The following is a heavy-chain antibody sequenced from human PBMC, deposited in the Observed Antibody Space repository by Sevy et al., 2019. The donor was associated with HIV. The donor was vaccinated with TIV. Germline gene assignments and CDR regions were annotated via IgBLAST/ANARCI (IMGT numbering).Heavy chain of an antibody. CDR2: ISYDGSNK. Sequence: GGSLRLSCAASGFTFSSYAMHWVRQAPGKGLEWVAVISYDGSNKYYADSVKGRFTISRDNSKNTLYLQMNSLRAEDTAVYYCARGSVDTAMEGYFDYWGQRTLVTVSS. CDR3: ARGSVDTAMEGYFDY. V-gene: IGHV3-30-3*01. CDR1: GFTFSSYA. D-gene: IGHD5-18*01. J-gene: IGHJ4*02.